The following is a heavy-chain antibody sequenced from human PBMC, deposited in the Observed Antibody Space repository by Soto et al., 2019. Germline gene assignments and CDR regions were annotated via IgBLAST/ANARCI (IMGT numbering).Heavy chain of an antibody. D-gene: IGHD3-16*01. J-gene: IGHJ4*02. CDR2: ISAYNGTT. Sequence: QVQLGQSGAEVEKPGASVKVSCKASGYTFTNFGISCVRQAPGQVLEWMGWISAYNGTTNYAQNVQGRGPMTTDTATSTAYLELRTLRSDDTAVYYCARGGTPSDYWGPGTLVTVSS. V-gene: IGHV1-18*01. CDR3: ARGGTPSDY. CDR1: GYTFTNFG.